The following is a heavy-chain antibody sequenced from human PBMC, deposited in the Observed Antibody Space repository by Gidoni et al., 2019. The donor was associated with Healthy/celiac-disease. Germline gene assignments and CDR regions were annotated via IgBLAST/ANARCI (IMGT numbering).Heavy chain of an antibody. V-gene: IGHV4-34*01. CDR1: GGSFSGYY. D-gene: IGHD2-2*01. CDR2: INHSGST. CDR3: ARGRGDIVVVPAARWFDP. J-gene: IGHJ5*02. Sequence: QVQLQQWGAGLLKPSETLSLTCAVYGGSFSGYYWSWIRQPPGKGLEWIGEINHSGSTNYNPSLKSRVTISVDTSKNQFSLKLSSVTAADTAVYYCARGRGDIVVVPAARWFDPWGQGTLVTVSS.